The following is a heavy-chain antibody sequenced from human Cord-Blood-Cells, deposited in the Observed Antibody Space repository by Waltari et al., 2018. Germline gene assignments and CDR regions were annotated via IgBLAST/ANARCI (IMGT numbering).Heavy chain of an antibody. D-gene: IGHD3-16*01. CDR1: GYSISSGYY. CDR3: ARYSGGFDY. Sequence: QVQLQESGPGLVKPSETLSLTCAVSGYSISSGYYWGWIRQPPGKGLEWVGSIYHSGSTYYIPSLKRRVTISVDTSKNQFSLKLSSVTAADTAVYYWARYSGGFDYWGQGTLVTVSS. J-gene: IGHJ4*02. CDR2: IYHSGST. V-gene: IGHV4-38-2*01.